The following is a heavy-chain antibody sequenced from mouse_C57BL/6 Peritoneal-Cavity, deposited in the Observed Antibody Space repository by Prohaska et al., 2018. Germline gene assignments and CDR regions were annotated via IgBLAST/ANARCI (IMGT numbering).Heavy chain of an antibody. D-gene: IGHD1-3*01. CDR3: PTLPTHRCAHGSSGINAEY. J-gene: IGHJ1*03. CDR1: GIDFSRYW. Sequence: EVKLLQSGGGLVPPGGSLRLSCAASGIDFSRYWMSWVRRAPVKGLEWIGEINPDSSTNKYAPSLKDKFISSRDNAKNMLYLLLCKDSDDEKVHYCLPTLPTHRCAHGSSGINAEYRGT. V-gene: IGHV4-1*01. CDR2: INPDSSTN.